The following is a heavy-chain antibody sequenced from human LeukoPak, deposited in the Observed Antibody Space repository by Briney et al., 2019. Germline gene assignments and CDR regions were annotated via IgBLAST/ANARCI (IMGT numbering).Heavy chain of an antibody. J-gene: IGHJ4*02. V-gene: IGHV3-23*01. CDR1: GFTLNNYA. CDR2: ISGSGGST. D-gene: IGHD3-9*01. CDR3: AKGLTGNPIDY. Sequence: GGSLRLSCAASGFTLNNYAMGWVRQAPGKGPEWVSAISGSGGSTYYADSVKGRFTISRDNSKNTLYLQMNSLRAEDTAVYYCAKGLTGNPIDYWGQGTLVTVSS.